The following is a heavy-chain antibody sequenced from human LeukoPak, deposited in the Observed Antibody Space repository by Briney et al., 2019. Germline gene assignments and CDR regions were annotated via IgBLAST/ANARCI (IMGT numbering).Heavy chain of an antibody. CDR3: ARSRTYGDYGRGLDY. Sequence: PGGSLRLSCAASGFISSSYWTHWVRQPPGKGLVYIACINTDGFSTNYADSVKGRFTISRDNAKNTLYLQMNSLRAEDTAVYYCARSRTYGDYGRGLDYWGQGTLVTVSS. D-gene: IGHD4-17*01. CDR2: INTDGFST. J-gene: IGHJ4*02. V-gene: IGHV3-74*01. CDR1: GFISSSYW.